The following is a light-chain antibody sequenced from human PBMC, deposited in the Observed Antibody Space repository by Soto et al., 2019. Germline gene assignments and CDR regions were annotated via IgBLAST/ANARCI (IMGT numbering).Light chain of an antibody. CDR2: EVS. CDR3: SSHTISSTLV. J-gene: IGLJ1*01. CDR1: SSDVGGYNY. V-gene: IGLV2-14*01. Sequence: QSVLTQPASVSGSPGQSITISCTGTSSDVGGYNYVSWYQQHPGKAPKLMIYEVSKRPSGVSNRFSGSKSGNTASLTISGLHAEDEADYYCSSHTISSTLVFAPGTKLTVL.